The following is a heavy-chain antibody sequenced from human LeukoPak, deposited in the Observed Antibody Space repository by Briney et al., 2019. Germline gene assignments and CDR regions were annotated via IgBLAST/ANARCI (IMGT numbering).Heavy chain of an antibody. J-gene: IGHJ3*01. Sequence: PGGSLRLSCAVSGFTFSSYAMSWVRQAPGKGLEWVSAISASGGSTYYADSVKGRFTISRDNYKNTVYMQMNSLRAEDTALYYCARGTTTDDVAFDFWGQGTVVTVPS. CDR1: GFTFSSYA. CDR3: ARGTTTDDVAFDF. V-gene: IGHV3-23*01. CDR2: ISASGGST. D-gene: IGHD4-17*01.